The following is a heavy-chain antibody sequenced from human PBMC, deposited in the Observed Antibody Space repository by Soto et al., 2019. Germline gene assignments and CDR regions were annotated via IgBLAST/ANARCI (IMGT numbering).Heavy chain of an antibody. J-gene: IGHJ3*02. Sequence: QVQLVQSGAEVKKPGSSVKVSCKASGGTFSSYAIRWVRQAPGQGLEWMGGIIPIFGTANYAQKFQGRVTSTADKSTSTAYMELSSLRSEDTALYYCASVERRVEVDAFYIWGQGTMVTFSS. V-gene: IGHV1-69*06. D-gene: IGHD1-1*01. CDR1: GGTFSSYA. CDR2: IIPIFGTA. CDR3: ASVERRVEVDAFYI.